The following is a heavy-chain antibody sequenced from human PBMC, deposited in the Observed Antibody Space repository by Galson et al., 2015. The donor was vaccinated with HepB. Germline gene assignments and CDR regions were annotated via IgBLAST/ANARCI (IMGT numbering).Heavy chain of an antibody. D-gene: IGHD7-27*01. CDR3: AREIDPSLLGLGYDY. CDR2: ISTRSHYI. J-gene: IGHJ4*02. Sequence: SLRLSCAASGFTFSNYDMNWVRQAPGRGLEWVSFISTRSHYIYYPDSLKGRVTISRDNAKNSLYLHMNSLRVEDTAVYYCAREIDPSLLGLGYDYWGRGTLVTVSS. CDR1: GFTFSNYD. V-gene: IGHV3-21*01.